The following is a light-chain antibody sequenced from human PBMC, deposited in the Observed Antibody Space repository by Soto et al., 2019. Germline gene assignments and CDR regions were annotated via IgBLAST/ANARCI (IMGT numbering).Light chain of an antibody. CDR3: QTWGTGIRV. CDR2: VNSDGSH. CDR1: SGHSSYA. Sequence: QSMLTQSPSASASLGASVKLTCTLSSGHSSYAIAWHQQQPEKGPRYLMNVNSDGSHSKGDGIPDRFSGSSSGAERYLTISSLQSEDEADYYCQTWGTGIRVFGGGTQLTVL. V-gene: IGLV4-69*01. J-gene: IGLJ3*02.